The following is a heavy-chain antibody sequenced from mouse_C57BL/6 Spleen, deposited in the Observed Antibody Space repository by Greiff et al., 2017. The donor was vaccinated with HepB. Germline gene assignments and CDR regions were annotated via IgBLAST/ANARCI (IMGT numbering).Heavy chain of an antibody. J-gene: IGHJ4*01. V-gene: IGHV1-53*01. CDR3: ARDPLYGNYAMDY. D-gene: IGHD2-1*01. CDR1: GYTFTSYW. CDR2: INPSNGGT. Sequence: QVQLKQSGTELVKPGASVKLSCKASGYTFTSYWMHWVKQRPGQGLEWIGNINPSNGGTNYNEKFKSKATLTVDKSSSTAYMQLSSLTSEDSAVYYCARDPLYGNYAMDYWGQGTSVTVSS.